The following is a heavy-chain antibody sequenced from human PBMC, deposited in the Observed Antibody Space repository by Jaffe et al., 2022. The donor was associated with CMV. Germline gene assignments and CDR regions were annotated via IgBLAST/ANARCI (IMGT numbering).Heavy chain of an antibody. Sequence: EVQLVESGGGLIQPGGSLRLSCAASGFTVSTNYLTWVRQAPGKGLECVSIIYSGGNTYYADSVKGRFTISRDNSKNTLYLQMNSLRAEDTAVYYCARGQEWSGYYGNHYYYGMDVWGQGTTVTVSS. V-gene: IGHV3-53*01. J-gene: IGHJ6*02. D-gene: IGHD3-3*01. CDR1: GFTVSTNY. CDR2: IYSGGNT. CDR3: ARGQEWSGYYGNHYYYGMDV.